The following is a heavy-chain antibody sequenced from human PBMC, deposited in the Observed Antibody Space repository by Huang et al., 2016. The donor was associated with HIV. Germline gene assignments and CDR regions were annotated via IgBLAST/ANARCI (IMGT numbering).Heavy chain of an antibody. J-gene: IGHJ5*01. D-gene: IGHD3-10*01. Sequence: QLQLQESGSGLVKPSQTLSLTCAVSGGSISGGGYSWSWIRQPPGKGLEWIGYIFHRGGTDDNPSLKSRVVISVDASENQFSLNLSSVTAADTAVYYCARVLHYYGSGRWFDTWGRGTLVTVSS. V-gene: IGHV4-30-2*01. CDR2: IFHRGGT. CDR3: ARVLHYYGSGRWFDT. CDR1: GGSISGGGYS.